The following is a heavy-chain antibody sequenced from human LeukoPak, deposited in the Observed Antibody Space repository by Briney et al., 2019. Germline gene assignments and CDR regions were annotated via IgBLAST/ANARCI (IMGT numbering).Heavy chain of an antibody. CDR1: GYSFSAYT. D-gene: IGHD3-10*01. Sequence: ASVKVSCKASGYSFSAYTVSWVRQAPGQGLEWMALITVYNNKTDYAQKFEGRVTVTTDTSTSTAYMELRSLTSDDTAVYYCARQRFGDVHAFDVWGQGTAVSVS. CDR3: ARQRFGDVHAFDV. CDR2: ITVYNNKT. J-gene: IGHJ3*01. V-gene: IGHV1-18*01.